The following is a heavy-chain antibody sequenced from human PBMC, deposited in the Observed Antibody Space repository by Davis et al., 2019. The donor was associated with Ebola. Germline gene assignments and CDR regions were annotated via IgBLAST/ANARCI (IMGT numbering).Heavy chain of an antibody. D-gene: IGHD1-1*01. CDR1: GFTFSNAW. CDR2: ISYDGSNK. J-gene: IGHJ4*02. Sequence: GESLKISCAASGFTFSNAWMSWVRQAPGKGLEWVAVISYDGSNKYYADSVKGRFTISRDNSKNTLYLQMNSLRAEDTAVYNCATTGFDYWGQGTLVTVSS. CDR3: ATTGFDY. V-gene: IGHV3-30*03.